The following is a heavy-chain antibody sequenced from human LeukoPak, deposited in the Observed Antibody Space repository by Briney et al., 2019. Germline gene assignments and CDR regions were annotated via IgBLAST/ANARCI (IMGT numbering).Heavy chain of an antibody. CDR2: ISGSGGST. D-gene: IGHD3-22*01. V-gene: IGHV3-23*01. CDR1: GFTFSSYA. CDR3: AKAITMIVVVITTGFDY. Sequence: SGGSLRLSCAASGFTFSSYAMSWVRQAPGKGLEWVSVISGSGGSTYYADSVKGRFTISRDNSKNTLYLQMNSLRAEDTAVYYCAKAITMIVVVITTGFDYWGQGTLVTVSS. J-gene: IGHJ4*02.